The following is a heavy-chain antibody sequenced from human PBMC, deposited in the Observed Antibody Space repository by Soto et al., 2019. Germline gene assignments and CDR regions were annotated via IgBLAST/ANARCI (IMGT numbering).Heavy chain of an antibody. CDR2: INPNSGGT. CDR1: GYTFTGYY. Sequence: ASVKVSCKASGYTFTGYYMHWVRQAPGQGLEWMGWINPNSGGTNYAQKFQGWVTMTRDTSISTAYMELSRLRSEDTAVYYCARGIVATIETGFDYWGQGTLVTVSS. V-gene: IGHV1-2*04. CDR3: ARGIVATIETGFDY. J-gene: IGHJ4*02. D-gene: IGHD5-12*01.